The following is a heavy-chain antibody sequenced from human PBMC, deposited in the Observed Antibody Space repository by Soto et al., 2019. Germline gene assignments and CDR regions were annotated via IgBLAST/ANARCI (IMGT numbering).Heavy chain of an antibody. D-gene: IGHD2-15*01. CDR2: ISYDGSHK. Sequence: QVQLVESGGGVVQPGRSLRLSCAASGFTFRSYAMHWVRQAPGKGLECVAVISYDGSHKFYRDSVKGRFTISRDNSKNTLYLQINSLRYEDTAVYYCARGDREDIAVVVGARPGEYGVDVWGQGTTVTVSS. J-gene: IGHJ6*02. V-gene: IGHV3-30-3*01. CDR1: GFTFRSYA. CDR3: ARGDREDIAVVVGARPGEYGVDV.